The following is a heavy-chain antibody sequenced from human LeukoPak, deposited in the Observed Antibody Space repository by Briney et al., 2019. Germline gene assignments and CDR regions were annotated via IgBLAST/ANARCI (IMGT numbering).Heavy chain of an antibody. J-gene: IGHJ4*02. V-gene: IGHV3-7*01. Sequence: TGGSLRLSCVASGFTLSRSWMDWVRQAPGKGLEWVANIKEDGSETYYVDSAKGRFTVSRDNAKNSLYLQMDSLRVEDTAIYYCAKSLDYWGQGTPVTVSS. CDR3: AKSLDY. CDR2: IKEDGSET. CDR1: GFTLSRSW.